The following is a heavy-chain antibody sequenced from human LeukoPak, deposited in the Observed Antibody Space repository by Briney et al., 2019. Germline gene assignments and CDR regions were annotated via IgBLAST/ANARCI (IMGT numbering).Heavy chain of an antibody. Sequence: GGARRLSCAASGFTFTKDWMNWVRQGPGKGPDWVASMKKDGSAKYYVDPVKGRFTISRDNAKNSMYLQMNSLRADDTAVYFCAGGAGFLIDYWGQGALVTVSS. CDR1: GFTFTKDW. J-gene: IGHJ4*02. V-gene: IGHV3-7*01. CDR3: AGGAGFLIDY. D-gene: IGHD2/OR15-2a*01. CDR2: MKKDGSAK.